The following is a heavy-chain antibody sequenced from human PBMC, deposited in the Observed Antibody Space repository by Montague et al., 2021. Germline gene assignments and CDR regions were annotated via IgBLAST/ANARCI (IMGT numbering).Heavy chain of an antibody. CDR1: GVSIGDKSFY. Sequence: SQTLSLTCSVSGVSIGDKSFYWGWARQAPRRGLEWIGHIFYRGNTYYNPSLQSRVSISVDTSKNQFSLTLTSVTASDTAVYYCARRCYGDPQTDPEPANCALDSWGQGTSVTVSS. J-gene: IGHJ6*02. CDR3: ARRCYGDPQTDPEPANCALDS. V-gene: IGHV4-39*01. CDR2: IFYRGNT. D-gene: IGHD1-14*01.